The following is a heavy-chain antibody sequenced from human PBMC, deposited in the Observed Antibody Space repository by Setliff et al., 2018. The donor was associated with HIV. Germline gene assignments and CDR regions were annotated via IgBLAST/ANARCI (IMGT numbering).Heavy chain of an antibody. Sequence: KTSETLSLTCTVSGGSISSGNYYWSWIRQPAGKGLEWIGRLYISGNTNYSPSLKSRVTMSVDTSKNQFSLKLSSVTAADTAVYYCARDRGSGSWFDFWGQGTRVTVSS. D-gene: IGHD1-26*01. CDR1: GGSISSGNYY. CDR2: LYISGNT. CDR3: ARDRGSGSWFDF. J-gene: IGHJ4*02. V-gene: IGHV4-61*02.